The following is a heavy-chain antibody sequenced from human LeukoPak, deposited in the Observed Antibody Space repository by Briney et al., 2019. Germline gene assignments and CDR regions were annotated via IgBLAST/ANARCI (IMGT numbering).Heavy chain of an antibody. V-gene: IGHV3-21*01. D-gene: IGHD4-17*01. J-gene: IGHJ4*02. CDR1: GFTFSSYS. CDR3: ARDGAYGDYQGVSDY. CDR2: ISSSSSYI. Sequence: GGSLRLSCAASGFTFSSYSMNWVRQAPGKGLEWVSSISSSSSYIYYADSVKGRFTISRDNAKNSLYLQMNSLRAEDTAVYYCARDGAYGDYQGVSDYWGQGTLVTVSS.